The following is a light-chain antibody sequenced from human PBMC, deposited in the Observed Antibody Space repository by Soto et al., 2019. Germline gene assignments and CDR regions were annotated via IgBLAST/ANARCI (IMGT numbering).Light chain of an antibody. Sequence: QSVLTQSPSASGTPGQRVSISCSGSTSNIGTNTVSWYQHGPGTATKLLIYSNDQRPSAVPGRFSGSKSGTSASLVISGLLSEDEADYYCATWDDSLNVVFGGGTKVTVL. CDR2: SND. CDR1: TSNIGTNT. V-gene: IGLV1-44*01. CDR3: ATWDDSLNVV. J-gene: IGLJ2*01.